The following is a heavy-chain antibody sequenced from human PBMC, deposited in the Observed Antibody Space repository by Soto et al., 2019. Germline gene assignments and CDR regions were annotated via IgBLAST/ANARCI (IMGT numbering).Heavy chain of an antibody. J-gene: IGHJ6*03. CDR1: GYSFASYW. CDR2: IYPGDSDT. V-gene: IGHV5-51*01. Sequence: SETISCKGSGYSFASYWIGWLRQMPGKGQKYMEIIYPGDSDTRYSPFFQGQVTISADKFISTAYLQWSSLKASETAMYYCARKGVGEWTTVTTLDYYYYYYMDFWGKGTTVTVS. CDR3: ARKGVGEWTTVTTLDYYYYYYMDF. D-gene: IGHD4-17*01.